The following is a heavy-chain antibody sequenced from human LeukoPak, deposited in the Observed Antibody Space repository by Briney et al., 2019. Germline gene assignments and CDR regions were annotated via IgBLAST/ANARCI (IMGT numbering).Heavy chain of an antibody. D-gene: IGHD3-16*02. J-gene: IGHJ4*02. CDR3: ARVPYDYIRGSYRLGGEYYFDY. CDR1: GGSISSSSYY. Sequence: KASETLSLTCTVSGGSISSSSYYWGWIRQPPGKGLEWIGSIYYSGSTYYNPSLKSRVTISVDTSKNQFSLKLSSVTGADTAVYYCARVPYDYIRGSYRLGGEYYFDYWGQGTLVTVSS. CDR2: IYYSGST. V-gene: IGHV4-39*01.